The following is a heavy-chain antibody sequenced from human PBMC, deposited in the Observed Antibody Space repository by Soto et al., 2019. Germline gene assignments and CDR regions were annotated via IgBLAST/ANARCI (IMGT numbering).Heavy chain of an antibody. J-gene: IGHJ6*03. CDR2: MNPNSGNT. Sequence: ASVKVSCKASGYTFTSYDINWVRQATGQGLEWMGWMNPNSGNTGYAQKLQGRVTMTRNTSISTAYMELSSLRSEDTAVYYCARGVTTIDYYYYYMDVWGKGTTVTVSS. CDR1: GYTFTSYD. V-gene: IGHV1-8*01. CDR3: ARGVTTIDYYYYYMDV. D-gene: IGHD5-12*01.